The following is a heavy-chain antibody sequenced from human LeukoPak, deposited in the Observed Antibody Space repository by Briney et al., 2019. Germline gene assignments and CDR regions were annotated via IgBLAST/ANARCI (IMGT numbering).Heavy chain of an antibody. V-gene: IGHV4-4*02. CDR2: VNLQGST. CDR3: AREGGPYRPLDY. CDR1: GGSISNTNW. Sequence: TSGTPSLTCGVSGGSISNTNWWTWFRQPPGKGLEWIGEVNLQGSTNYNPSLKSRVAISVDKSENHISLKLTSVTAADTAVYYCAREGGPYRPLDYSGQGTLVTVAS. J-gene: IGHJ4*02.